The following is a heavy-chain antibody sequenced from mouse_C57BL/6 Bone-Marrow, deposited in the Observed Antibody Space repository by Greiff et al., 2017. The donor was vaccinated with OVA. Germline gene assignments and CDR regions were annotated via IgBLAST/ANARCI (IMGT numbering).Heavy chain of an antibody. V-gene: IGHV1-4*01. CDR2: INPSSGYT. Sequence: QVQLQQSGAELARPGASVKMYCKASGYTFTSYTMHWVKQRPGQGLEWIGYINPSSGYTKYNQKFKDKATLTADKSSSTAYMQLSSLTSEDSAVYYCARSITTDPFSYWGQGTLVTVSA. CDR3: ARSITTDPFSY. D-gene: IGHD1-1*01. J-gene: IGHJ3*01. CDR1: GYTFTSYT.